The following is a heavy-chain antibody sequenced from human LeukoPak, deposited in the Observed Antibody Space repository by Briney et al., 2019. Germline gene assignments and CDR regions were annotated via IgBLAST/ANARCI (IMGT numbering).Heavy chain of an antibody. J-gene: IGHJ4*02. CDR1: GFTFSSYW. CDR3: ARGPDPSSGYPN. V-gene: IGHV3-7*01. Sequence: PGGSLRLSCADSGFTFSSYWMSWVRQAPGKGLEWVANIKQDGSEKYYVDSVKGRFTISRDNAKNSLYLQMNSLRAEDTAVYYCARGPDPSSGYPNWGQGTLVTVSS. D-gene: IGHD3-22*01. CDR2: IKQDGSEK.